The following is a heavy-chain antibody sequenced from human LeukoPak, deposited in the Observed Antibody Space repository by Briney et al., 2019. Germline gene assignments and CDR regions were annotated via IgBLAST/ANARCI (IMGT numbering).Heavy chain of an antibody. D-gene: IGHD1-26*01. CDR1: GFTFSSYE. V-gene: IGHV3-48*03. CDR3: ARGSGSYRKPFDY. J-gene: IGHJ4*02. CDR2: ISSSGSTI. Sequence: GGSLRLSCAASGFTFSSYEMNWVRQAPGKGLEWVSYISSSGSTIYYADSVEGRFTISRDNAKNSLYLQMNSLRAEDTAVYYCARGSGSYRKPFDYWGQGTLVTVSS.